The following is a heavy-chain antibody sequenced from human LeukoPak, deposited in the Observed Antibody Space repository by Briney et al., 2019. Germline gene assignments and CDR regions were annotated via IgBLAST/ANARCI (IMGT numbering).Heavy chain of an antibody. D-gene: IGHD6-13*01. CDR1: GFTFSSYS. CDR3: ERDASSSWFWDFDY. Sequence: GGSLRLSCAASGFTFSSYSMNWVRQAPGKGLEWVSSISSSSSYIYYADSVKGRFTISRDNAKNSLYLQMNSLRAEDTAVYYCERDASSSWFWDFDYWGQGTLVTVSS. CDR2: ISSSSSYI. V-gene: IGHV3-21*01. J-gene: IGHJ4*02.